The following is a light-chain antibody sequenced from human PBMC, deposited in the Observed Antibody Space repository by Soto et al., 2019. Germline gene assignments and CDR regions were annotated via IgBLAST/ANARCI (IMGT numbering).Light chain of an antibody. V-gene: IGKV3-11*01. Sequence: EIVLTQSPSTLSLSPGERATLSCRASQSFSSYLAWYQQKPGQAPRLLIYDASNRATGIPARFSGSGSGTDFTLTISSPEPEDFAVYYCQQRSNWPITFGQGTRLEIK. CDR1: QSFSSY. CDR3: QQRSNWPIT. J-gene: IGKJ5*01. CDR2: DAS.